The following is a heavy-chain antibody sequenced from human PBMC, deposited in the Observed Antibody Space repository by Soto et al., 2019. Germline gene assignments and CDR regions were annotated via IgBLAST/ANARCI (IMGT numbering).Heavy chain of an antibody. V-gene: IGHV5-51*01. D-gene: IGHD2-15*01. J-gene: IGHJ3*02. CDR3: ARRASYCSGGSCDAFDI. CDR2: IYPGDSDT. Sequence: GESLKISCKGSGYSFTIYWIGWVRQMPGKGLEWMGIIYPGDSDTRYSPSFQGQVTISADKSISTAYLQWSSLKASDTAMYYCARRASYCSGGSCDAFDIWGQGTMVTVSS. CDR1: GYSFTIYW.